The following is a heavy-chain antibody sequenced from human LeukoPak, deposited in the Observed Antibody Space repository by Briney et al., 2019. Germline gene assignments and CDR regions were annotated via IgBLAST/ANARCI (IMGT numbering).Heavy chain of an antibody. CDR1: GGSISSYY. J-gene: IGHJ4*02. CDR2: MYYSGST. D-gene: IGHD2-2*01. Sequence: PETLSLTCTVSGGSISSYYWSWIRQPPGKGLEWIGYMYYSGSTNYNPSLKSRVTISVDTSKNQFSLKLSSVTAADTAVYYCARRGYCSSTSCWFGYFDYWGQGTLVTVSS. V-gene: IGHV4-59*01. CDR3: ARRGYCSSTSCWFGYFDY.